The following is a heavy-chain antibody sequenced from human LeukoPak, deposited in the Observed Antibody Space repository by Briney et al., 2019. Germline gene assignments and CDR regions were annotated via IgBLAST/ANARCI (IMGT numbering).Heavy chain of an antibody. J-gene: IGHJ4*02. CDR2: IIPGGGTT. D-gene: IGHD1-1*01. V-gene: IGHV3-23*01. CDR1: GFAFGSEA. Sequence: GGSLRLSCAVSGFAFGSEAMSWVRQSPARGLEWVASIIPGGGTTYYADYVKGRFTISRDNSNNSLFVQMNSLRAEDTAVYFCAKSRAGSANWAPPILDNWGQGTLVTVPS. CDR3: AKSRAGSANWAPPILDN.